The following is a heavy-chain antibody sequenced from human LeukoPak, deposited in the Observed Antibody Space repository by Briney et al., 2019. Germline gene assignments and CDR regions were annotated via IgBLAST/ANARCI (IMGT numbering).Heavy chain of an antibody. CDR3: ASTAPGYYYGMDV. J-gene: IGHJ6*02. V-gene: IGHV3-74*01. CDR2: ISFDGSDA. Sequence: GGSLRLSCAASGFTFSGFWMHWVRQAPGKGLVWVSCISFDGSDATYADSVKGRFTISRDNAKNSLYLQMNSLRAEDTAVYYCASTAPGYYYGMDVWGQGTTVTVSS. CDR1: GFTFSGFW. D-gene: IGHD3-10*01.